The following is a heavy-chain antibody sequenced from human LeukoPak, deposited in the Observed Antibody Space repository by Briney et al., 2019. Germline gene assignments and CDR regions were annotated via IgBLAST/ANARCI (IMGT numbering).Heavy chain of an antibody. CDR3: AREVRGYYFDY. J-gene: IGHJ4*02. V-gene: IGHV3-30-3*01. Sequence: GRSLRLSCAASGFTFSSYAMHWVRQAPGKGLEWVAVISYDGSNKYYADSVKGRFTISRDNSKNTLYLQMNSLRAEDTAVYYCAREVRGYYFDYWGQGTLVTVSS. D-gene: IGHD3-10*01. CDR1: GFTFSSYA. CDR2: ISYDGSNK.